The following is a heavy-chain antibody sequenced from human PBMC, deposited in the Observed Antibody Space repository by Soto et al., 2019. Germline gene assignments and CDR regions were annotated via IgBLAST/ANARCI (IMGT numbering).Heavy chain of an antibody. J-gene: IGHJ4*02. V-gene: IGHV3-30*18. Sequence: QVQLVESGGGVVQPGRSLRLSCTASGFTFSHYAMHWVRQAPGKGLEWVALMSYDGSNEYYADSVKGRFTISRDNSKNTLYLQMNSLGAEDMAVYYCANDGSINFDYLGQGTLVTVSS. D-gene: IGHD1-26*01. CDR2: MSYDGSNE. CDR3: ANDGSINFDY. CDR1: GFTFSHYA.